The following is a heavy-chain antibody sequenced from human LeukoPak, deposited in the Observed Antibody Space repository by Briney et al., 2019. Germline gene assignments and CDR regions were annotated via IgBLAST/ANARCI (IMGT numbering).Heavy chain of an antibody. CDR2: IWYDGSNK. CDR1: GFTFSSYG. Sequence: SGGSLRLSCAASGFTFSSYGMHWVRQAPGKGLEWVAVIWYDGSNKYYADSVKGRFTISRDNSKNTLYLQMNSLRAEDTAVYYCATARSGHDAFDIWGQGAMVTVSS. CDR3: ATARSGHDAFDI. D-gene: IGHD3-3*01. V-gene: IGHV3-33*01. J-gene: IGHJ3*02.